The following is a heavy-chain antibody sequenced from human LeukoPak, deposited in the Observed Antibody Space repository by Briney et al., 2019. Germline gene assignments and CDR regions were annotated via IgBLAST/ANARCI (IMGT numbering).Heavy chain of an antibody. V-gene: IGHV3-20*04. CDR1: GFTFDDYG. Sequence: GGSLRLSCAASGFTFDDYGMSWVRQAPGKGLEWVSGINWNGGSTGYADSVKGRFTISRDNAKNSLYLQMNSPRAEDTAVYYCAIRYSGSYNDYWGQGTLVTVSS. CDR2: INWNGGST. CDR3: AIRYSGSYNDY. J-gene: IGHJ4*02. D-gene: IGHD1-26*01.